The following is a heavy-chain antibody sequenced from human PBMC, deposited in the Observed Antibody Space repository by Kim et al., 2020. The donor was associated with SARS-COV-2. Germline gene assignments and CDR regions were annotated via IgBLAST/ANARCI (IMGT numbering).Heavy chain of an antibody. J-gene: IGHJ4*02. Sequence: KFQGRVTITADESTSTAYMELSSLRSEDTAVYYCARSSYYYGSGSYPFDYWGQGTLVTVSS. CDR3: ARSSYYYGSGSYPFDY. D-gene: IGHD3-10*01. V-gene: IGHV1-69*01.